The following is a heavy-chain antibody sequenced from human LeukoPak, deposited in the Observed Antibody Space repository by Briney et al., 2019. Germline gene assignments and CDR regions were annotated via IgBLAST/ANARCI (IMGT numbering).Heavy chain of an antibody. Sequence: PGGSLRLSCAVSGFSFSSFSMHWVRQAPGKGLMWVSRINAGGSGTRYADSVEGRFTVSRDNARNTLYLQMNSLRAEDTAMYYCTRTHITADYWGQGTLVTVSS. CDR2: INAGGSGT. J-gene: IGHJ4*02. D-gene: IGHD3-10*01. CDR3: TRTHITADY. CDR1: GFSFSSFS. V-gene: IGHV3-74*01.